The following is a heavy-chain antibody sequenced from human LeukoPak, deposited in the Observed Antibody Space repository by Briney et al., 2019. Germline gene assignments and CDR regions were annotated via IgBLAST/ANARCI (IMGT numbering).Heavy chain of an antibody. V-gene: IGHV1-18*01. CDR3: ARGRDHYDSSSDI. J-gene: IGHJ3*02. Sequence: ASVKVSCKASGDIFTSYGIIWVRHAPRQGLEWMGWISAYNGNTNYAQKFQGRVTMTTDTSTSTAYMELRSLRSDDTAVYYCARGRDHYDSSSDIWGQGTMVTVSS. D-gene: IGHD3-22*01. CDR2: ISAYNGNT. CDR1: GDIFTSYG.